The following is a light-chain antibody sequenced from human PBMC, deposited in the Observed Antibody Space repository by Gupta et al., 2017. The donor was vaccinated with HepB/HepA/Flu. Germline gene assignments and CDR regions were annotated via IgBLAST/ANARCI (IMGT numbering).Light chain of an antibody. Sequence: QSVTPKEKVTITCRASQSIGSSLHWYQQKPDQSPKLLIKYASQSFSGVPSRFSGSGSGTDFTLTIKSLEAEDAATYYCQQSSSLPYTFGQGTKLEIK. V-gene: IGKV6-21*01. CDR3: QQSSSLPYT. J-gene: IGKJ2*01. CDR2: YAS. CDR1: QSIGSS.